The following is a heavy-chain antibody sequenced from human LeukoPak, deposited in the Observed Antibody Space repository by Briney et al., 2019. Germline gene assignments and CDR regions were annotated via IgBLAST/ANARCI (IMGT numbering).Heavy chain of an antibody. V-gene: IGHV1-24*01. CDR1: GYTLTELS. Sequence: ASVKVSCKVSGYTLTELSMHWVRQAPGKGPEWMGGFDPEDGETIYAQKSQGRVTMTEDTSTDTAYMELSSLRSEDTAVYYCATDRYYYDSSGYSKRYFDYWGQGTLVTVSS. CDR2: FDPEDGET. D-gene: IGHD3-22*01. CDR3: ATDRYYYDSSGYSKRYFDY. J-gene: IGHJ4*02.